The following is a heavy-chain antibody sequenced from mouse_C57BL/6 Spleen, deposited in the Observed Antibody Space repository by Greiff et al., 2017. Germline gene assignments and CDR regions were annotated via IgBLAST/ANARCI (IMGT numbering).Heavy chain of an antibody. CDR2: INPNNGGT. V-gene: IGHV1-18*01. CDR3: ARRNWDVYYAMDY. J-gene: IGHJ4*01. D-gene: IGHD4-1*01. Sequence: EVQLQQSGPELVKPGASVKIPCKASGYTFTDYNMDWVKQSHGKSLEWIGDINPNNGGTIYNQKFKGKATLTVDKSSSTAYMELRSLTSEDTAVYYCARRNWDVYYAMDYWGQGTSVTVSS. CDR1: GYTFTDYN.